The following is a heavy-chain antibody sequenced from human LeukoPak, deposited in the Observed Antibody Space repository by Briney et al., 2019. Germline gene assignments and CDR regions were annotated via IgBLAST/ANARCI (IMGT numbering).Heavy chain of an antibody. CDR2: MNGNGRNI. Sequence: GGSLRLSCVGSGYIFSDYWINWVRQAPGKGLVWVSHMNGNGRNISYADSVKGRFTISRDNSKNTLYLQMNSLRAEDTAVYYCAREHWSRLDWGQGTLVTVSS. CDR3: AREHWSRLD. J-gene: IGHJ4*02. CDR1: GYIFSDYW. V-gene: IGHV3-74*01.